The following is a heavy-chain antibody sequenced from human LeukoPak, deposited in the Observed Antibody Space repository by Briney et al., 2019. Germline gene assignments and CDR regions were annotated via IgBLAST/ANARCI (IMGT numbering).Heavy chain of an antibody. Sequence: TSETLSLTCTVSGGSISSSSYYWGWIRQPPGKGLEWIGSIYYSGSTYYNPSLKSRVTISVDTSKNQFSLKLNSVTAADTAVYYCARDRRYSGYDSPYYYYYMDVWGKGTTVTISS. CDR2: IYYSGST. J-gene: IGHJ6*03. CDR3: ARDRRYSGYDSPYYYYYMDV. V-gene: IGHV4-39*07. CDR1: GGSISSSSYY. D-gene: IGHD5-12*01.